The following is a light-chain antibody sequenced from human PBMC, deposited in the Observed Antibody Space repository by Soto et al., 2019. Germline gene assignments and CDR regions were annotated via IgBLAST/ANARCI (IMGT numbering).Light chain of an antibody. CDR1: QNLLHSDGNTY. V-gene: IGKV2D-29*01. Sequence: DVMMPQTPLSLSVSPGRLDSISGTSIQNLLHSDGNTYLYWYLQKPGQPPQLLIYEVSNRFSGVPDRFSGSGAGTDFTLKISRVEAEDVGVYYCMQSIQLPITSAQRARLAIK. CDR2: EVS. J-gene: IGKJ5*01. CDR3: MQSIQLPIT.